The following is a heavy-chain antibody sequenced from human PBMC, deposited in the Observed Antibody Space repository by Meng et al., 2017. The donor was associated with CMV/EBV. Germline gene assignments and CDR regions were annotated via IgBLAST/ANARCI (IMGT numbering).Heavy chain of an antibody. V-gene: IGHV4-39*01. Sequence: GSLRLSCTVSGGSISSSSYYWGWIRQPPGKGLEWIGSIYYSGSTYYNPSLKSRVTISVDTSKNQFSLKLSSVTAADTAVYYCARHKGASSSWRGGFDDWGQGTLVTVSS. J-gene: IGHJ4*02. CDR3: ARHKGASSSWRGGFDD. CDR2: IYYSGST. CDR1: GGSISSSSYY. D-gene: IGHD6-13*01.